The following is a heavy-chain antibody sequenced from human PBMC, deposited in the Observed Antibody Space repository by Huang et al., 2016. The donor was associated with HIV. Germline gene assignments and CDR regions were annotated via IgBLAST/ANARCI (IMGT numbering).Heavy chain of an antibody. V-gene: IGHV3-49*05. CDR2: ISSNDYSETT. D-gene: IGHD3-22*01. J-gene: IGHJ4*02. CDR3: TRDSVYPNYYDGSGFYFDY. CDR1: GFTFGNYG. Sequence: EVQFVESGGGLVKPGRSLRLSCTASGFTFGNYGMSWFRQAPGKGREWVGVISSNDYSETTDYAASVKGRFTISRDDSKSIAYLQMNSLKPEDTAVYYCTRDSVYPNYYDGSGFYFDYWGQGTLVTVSS.